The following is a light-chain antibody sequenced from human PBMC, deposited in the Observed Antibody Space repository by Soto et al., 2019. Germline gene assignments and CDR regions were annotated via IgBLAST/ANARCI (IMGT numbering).Light chain of an antibody. CDR1: QSVSSNY. V-gene: IGKV3-20*01. Sequence: EIVLTQSPGTLSLSPGEGATLSCRASQSVSSNYLAWYQQKPGQAPRLLIYGASGRATGIPDRFSGSGSGTDFTLTISRLDPEDFAVYYCQQYGSSPRTFGQGIKVEI. J-gene: IGKJ1*01. CDR3: QQYGSSPRT. CDR2: GAS.